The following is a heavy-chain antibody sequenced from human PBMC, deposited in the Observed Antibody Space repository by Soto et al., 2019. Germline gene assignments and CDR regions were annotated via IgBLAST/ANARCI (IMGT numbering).Heavy chain of an antibody. CDR1: GYTFTSYA. Sequence: ASVKVSCKASGYTFTSYAMHWVRQAPGQRLEWMGWTNAGSGNTKYSQKFQGRVTITRDTSASTAYMELSSLRSEDTAVYYCARSNFLGYCSSTSCQYDAFDIWGQGTMVTVSS. CDR3: ARSNFLGYCSSTSCQYDAFDI. V-gene: IGHV1-3*01. D-gene: IGHD2-2*01. J-gene: IGHJ3*02. CDR2: TNAGSGNT.